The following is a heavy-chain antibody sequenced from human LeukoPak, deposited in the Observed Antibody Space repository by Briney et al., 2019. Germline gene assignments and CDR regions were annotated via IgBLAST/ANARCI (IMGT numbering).Heavy chain of an antibody. CDR1: GGTFSSYA. CDR2: IIPIFGTA. J-gene: IGHJ6*03. CDR3: ARGFKYYYYMDV. V-gene: IGHV1-69*13. Sequence: GASVKVSCKASGGTFSSYAISWVRQAPGQGLEWMGGIIPIFGTANYAQKFQGRVTITADESTSTAYMELSSLRSEDTAVYYCARGFKYYYYMDVWGKGTTVTVSS.